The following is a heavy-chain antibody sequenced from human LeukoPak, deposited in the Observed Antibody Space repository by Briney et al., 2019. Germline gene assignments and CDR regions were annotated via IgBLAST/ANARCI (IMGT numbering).Heavy chain of an antibody. CDR1: GFTFSSYW. CDR3: ARPMYYYDSSGSLAV. J-gene: IGHJ6*02. CDR2: ISSNGKNK. Sequence: GGSLRLSCAASGFTFSSYWMSWVRQAPGKWLEWVALISSNGKNKDYADSVKGRFTISRDNSKNTLYLQMNSLRAEDTAVYYCARPMYYYDSSGSLAVWGQGTTVTVTS. D-gene: IGHD3-22*01. V-gene: IGHV3-30*03.